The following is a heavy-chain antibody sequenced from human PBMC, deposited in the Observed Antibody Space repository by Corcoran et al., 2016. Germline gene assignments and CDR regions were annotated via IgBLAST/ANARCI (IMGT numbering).Heavy chain of an antibody. J-gene: IGHJ6*02. V-gene: IGHV3-7*03. CDR3: ARDGYYYAMDV. Sequence: VQLEESGGGLVQPGGSLRLFCAASGFSIRNSWVSWVRQAPGKGLEWVANIKQEGSEKHYVASVKGRFTISRDNAKNSLYLQMNSLRAEDTAVYFCARDGYYYAMDVWGQGTTVTVSS. CDR1: GFSIRNSW. CDR2: IKQEGSEK.